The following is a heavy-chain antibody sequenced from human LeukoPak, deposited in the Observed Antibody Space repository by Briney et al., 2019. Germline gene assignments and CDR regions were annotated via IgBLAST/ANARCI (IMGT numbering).Heavy chain of an antibody. Sequence: GRSLRLSCAASGFTFSSYGMHWVRQAPGKGLEWVAVISYDGSNKYYADSVKGRLTISRDNSKNTLYLQMNSLRAEDTAVYYCTRDPSFDSTFYYGMDVWGQGTTVTVSS. CDR3: TRDPSFDSTFYYGMDV. CDR1: GFTFSSYG. CDR2: ISYDGSNK. V-gene: IGHV3-30*03. D-gene: IGHD3-9*01. J-gene: IGHJ6*02.